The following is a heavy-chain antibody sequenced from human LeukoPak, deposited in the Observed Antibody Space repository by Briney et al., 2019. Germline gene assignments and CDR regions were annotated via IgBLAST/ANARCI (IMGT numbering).Heavy chain of an antibody. V-gene: IGHV4-39*01. J-gene: IGHJ5*02. CDR1: GGSISSSSYY. D-gene: IGHD2-2*02. CDR3: ARGYCSSTSCYNLNWFDP. CDR2: IYYSGST. Sequence: SETLSLTCTVPGGSISSSSYYWGWIRQPPGKGLEWIGSIYYSGSTYYNPSLKSRVTISVDTSKNQFSLKLSSVTAADTAMYYCARGYCSSTSCYNLNWFDPWGQGTLVTVSS.